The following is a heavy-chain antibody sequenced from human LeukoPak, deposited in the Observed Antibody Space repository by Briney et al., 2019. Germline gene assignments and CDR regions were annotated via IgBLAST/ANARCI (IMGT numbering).Heavy chain of an antibody. J-gene: IGHJ4*02. V-gene: IGHV5-10-1*01. D-gene: IGHD7-27*01. CDR1: GYSFTTYW. CDR2: IDPSDSYT. Sequence: GESLKISCKGSGYSFTTYWITWLRQIPGKGLEWMGRIDPSDSYTNYSPSFQGHVTISADKSISTAYLQWTSLKASDTAMYYCARPNWARRYFDYWGQGTLVTVSS. CDR3: ARPNWARRYFDY.